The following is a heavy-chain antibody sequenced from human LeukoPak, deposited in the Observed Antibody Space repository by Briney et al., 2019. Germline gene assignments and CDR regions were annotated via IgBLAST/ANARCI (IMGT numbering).Heavy chain of an antibody. CDR2: INHSGST. CDR3: ARVKRTAYVRPNGMDV. J-gene: IGHJ6*02. CDR1: GGSFSGYY. V-gene: IGHV4-34*01. Sequence: SETLSLTCAVYGGSFSGYYWSWIRQPPGKGLEWIGEINHSGSTNYNPSLKSRVTISVDTSNVTAADTAVYYCARVKRTAYVRPNGMDVWGQGTTVIVSS. D-gene: IGHD2-21*02.